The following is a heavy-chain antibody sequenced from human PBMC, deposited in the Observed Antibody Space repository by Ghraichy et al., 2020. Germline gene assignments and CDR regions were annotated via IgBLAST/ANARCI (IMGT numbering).Heavy chain of an antibody. CDR1: GFTFSSYA. CDR2: ISGSGGST. D-gene: IGHD3-22*01. Sequence: GESLNISCAASGFTFSSYAMSWVRQAPGKGLEWVSAISGSGGSTYYADSVKGRFTISRDNSKNTLYLQMNSLRAEDTAVYYCAKDPLHSEDDYYDSSGYNGDWGQGTLVTVSS. CDR3: AKDPLHSEDDYYDSSGYNGD. V-gene: IGHV3-23*01. J-gene: IGHJ4*02.